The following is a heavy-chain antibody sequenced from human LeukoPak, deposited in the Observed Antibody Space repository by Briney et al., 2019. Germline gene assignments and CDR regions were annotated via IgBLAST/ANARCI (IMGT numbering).Heavy chain of an antibody. Sequence: ASVKVSCKASGYTFTGYYMHWVRQAPGQGLEWMGWINPNSGGTNYAQKFQGRVTMTRDTSISTAYMELSRLRSDDTAVYYCAREGDDYVWGSYRYPFDYWGQGTLVTVSS. CDR2: INPNSGGT. J-gene: IGHJ4*02. D-gene: IGHD3-16*02. V-gene: IGHV1-2*02. CDR1: GYTFTGYY. CDR3: AREGDDYVWGSYRYPFDY.